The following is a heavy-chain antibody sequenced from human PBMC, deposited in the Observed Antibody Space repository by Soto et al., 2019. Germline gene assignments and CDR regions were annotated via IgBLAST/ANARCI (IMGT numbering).Heavy chain of an antibody. D-gene: IGHD2-2*01. CDR2: IYHSGST. CDR3: ARDSSGYCRSTSCYANNWFDP. J-gene: IGHJ5*02. Sequence: QVQLQESGPGLVKPSGTLSLTCAVSSGSISSSNWWSWVRQPPGKGLEWIGEIYHSGSTNYNPALKSRVTISVDKSKNQFSLKLSSVTAADTAVYYCARDSSGYCRSTSCYANNWFDPWGQGTLVTVSS. V-gene: IGHV4-4*02. CDR1: SGSISSSNW.